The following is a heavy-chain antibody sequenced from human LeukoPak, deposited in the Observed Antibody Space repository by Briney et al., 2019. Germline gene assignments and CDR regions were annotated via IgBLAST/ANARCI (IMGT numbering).Heavy chain of an antibody. CDR1: GGSISSYY. V-gene: IGHV4-59*12. CDR3: ARASEYSSSFWFDP. CDR2: IYYSGST. Sequence: SETLSLTCTVSGGSISSYYWSWIRQPPGKGLEWIGYIYYSGSTNYNPSLKSRVTISVDTSKNQFSLKLSSVTAADTAVYCCARASEYSSSFWFDPWGQGTLVTVSS. D-gene: IGHD6-6*01. J-gene: IGHJ5*02.